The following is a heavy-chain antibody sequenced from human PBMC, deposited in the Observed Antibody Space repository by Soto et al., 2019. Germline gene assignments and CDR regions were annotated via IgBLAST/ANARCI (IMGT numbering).Heavy chain of an antibody. D-gene: IGHD6-13*01. CDR3: AKDFSSSQFNWFDP. Sequence: EVQLVESGGGLVQPGRSLRLSCAASGFTFDDYAMHWVRQAPGKGLEWVSGISWNSGSIGYADSVKGRFTISRDNAKNSLYLQMNSLRAEDTALYYCAKDFSSSQFNWFDPWGQGTLVTVSS. CDR1: GFTFDDYA. V-gene: IGHV3-9*01. CDR2: ISWNSGSI. J-gene: IGHJ5*02.